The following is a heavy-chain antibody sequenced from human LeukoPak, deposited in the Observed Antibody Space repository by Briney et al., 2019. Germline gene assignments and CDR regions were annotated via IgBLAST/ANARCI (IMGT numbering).Heavy chain of an antibody. D-gene: IGHD3-22*01. CDR3: ARVYYYDRYYYMDV. J-gene: IGHJ6*03. V-gene: IGHV4-4*07. Sequence: SETLSLTCTVSGGYISTYSWSWIRQPAGKGLEWIGRIFSSGSINYSPSLKSRVTMSVDTSKNQFSLKLSSVTAADTAVYYCARVYYYDRYYYMDVWGKGTTVTVSS. CDR2: IFSSGSI. CDR1: GGYISTYS.